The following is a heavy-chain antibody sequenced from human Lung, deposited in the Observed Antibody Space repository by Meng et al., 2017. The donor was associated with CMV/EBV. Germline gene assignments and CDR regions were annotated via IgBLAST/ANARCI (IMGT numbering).Heavy chain of an antibody. Sequence: SETLSLTCIVSGASISSENYFWSWLRQPPGKGLEWIGYIHFNGNAYYNPSLESRAAISKDTSNNQSNDQFSLKLSSVTAADTAVYYCAREVDAERDSDAFDIWGQGXMVTVSS. CDR1: GASISSENYF. D-gene: IGHD2-21*01. V-gene: IGHV4-30-4*01. CDR2: IHFNGNA. J-gene: IGHJ3*02. CDR3: AREVDAERDSDAFDI.